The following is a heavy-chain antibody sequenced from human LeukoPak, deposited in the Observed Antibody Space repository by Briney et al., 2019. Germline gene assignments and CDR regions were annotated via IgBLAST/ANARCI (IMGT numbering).Heavy chain of an antibody. CDR2: IIPIFGTA. CDR1: GGTFSSYA. Sequence: SVTVSCKASGGTFSSYAISWVRQAPGQGLEWMGGIIPIFGTANYAQKFQGRVTITADESTSTAYMELSSLRSEDTAVYYCARDYYDSSGYYYDWGQGTLVTVSS. CDR3: ARDYYDSSGYYYD. D-gene: IGHD3-22*01. V-gene: IGHV1-69*13. J-gene: IGHJ4*02.